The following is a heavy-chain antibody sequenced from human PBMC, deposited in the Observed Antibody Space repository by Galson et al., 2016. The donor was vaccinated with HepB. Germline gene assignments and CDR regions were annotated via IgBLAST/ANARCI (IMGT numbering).Heavy chain of an antibody. D-gene: IGHD1-26*01. CDR2: MYYTGSAA. Sequence: SETLSLTCTASGGSVRSIHYYWSWVRQPPGKGLEWIAGMYYTGSAAYYNLSLKSRVSMSVDTSNNQISLRLSSATAAGTALYYCASLRGSGEYFFDYWGQGILVTVSS. CDR1: GGSVRSIHYY. J-gene: IGHJ4*02. CDR3: ASLRGSGEYFFDY. V-gene: IGHV4-39*01.